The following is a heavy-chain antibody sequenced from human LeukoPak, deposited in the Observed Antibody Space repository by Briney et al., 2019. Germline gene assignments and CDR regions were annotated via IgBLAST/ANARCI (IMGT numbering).Heavy chain of an antibody. V-gene: IGHV3-21*01. Sequence: PGGSLRLSCAASGFPFSSYRMHWVRQAPGKGLEWVSSISSSSRYIYYADSVRGRFTIYRDNAKNSLYLQMNSLRAEDTAVYYCARVVSDAHYDFWSGYPPFFDYWGQGTLVTVSS. J-gene: IGHJ4*02. CDR1: GFPFSSYR. CDR2: ISSSSRYI. D-gene: IGHD3-3*01. CDR3: ARVVSDAHYDFWSGYPPFFDY.